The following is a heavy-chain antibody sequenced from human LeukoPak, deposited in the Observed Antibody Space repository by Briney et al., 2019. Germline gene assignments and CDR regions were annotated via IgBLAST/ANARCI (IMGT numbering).Heavy chain of an antibody. Sequence: GGSLRLSCTASGFTFSGSAIHWVRQASGKGLEWVGRIKSKAEDYATAFAPSVRGRFTISRDDSKNTAHLQMNSLKTEDTAVYYCTRLNKGDIGAADYWGQGTMVTVSS. CDR3: TRLNKGDIGAADY. D-gene: IGHD6-13*01. CDR1: GFTFSGSA. J-gene: IGHJ4*02. CDR2: IKSKAEDYAT. V-gene: IGHV3-73*01.